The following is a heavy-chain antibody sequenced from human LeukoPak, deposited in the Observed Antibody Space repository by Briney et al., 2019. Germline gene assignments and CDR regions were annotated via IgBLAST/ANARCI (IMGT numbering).Heavy chain of an antibody. CDR1: GFTVSRNY. J-gene: IGHJ4*02. Sequence: PSEGSVSLSCAASGFTVSRNYMSWVRHAPGKGLEWVSVIYSGGSTYYADSVKGRFTISRDNSKNTLYLQMNSLRAEDTAVYYCAKDMWGPNDYGGNQANDYWGQGTLVTVSS. CDR2: IYSGGST. CDR3: AKDMWGPNDYGGNQANDY. D-gene: IGHD4-23*01. V-gene: IGHV3-66*01.